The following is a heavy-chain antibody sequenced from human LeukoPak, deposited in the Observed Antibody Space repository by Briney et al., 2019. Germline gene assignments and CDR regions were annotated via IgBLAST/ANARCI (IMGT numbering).Heavy chain of an antibody. CDR3: AHRVRLEWIGADAFDF. CDR2: IYWDDDV. V-gene: IGHV2-5*02. CDR1: GFSLSTSGVG. D-gene: IGHD3-3*01. J-gene: IGHJ3*01. Sequence: SGPTLVKPTQTLTLTCTFSGFSLSTSGVGVGWTRQPPGKALEWLTLIYWDDDVRSSPSLKNRLTITKDTSKNQVVLTMTNMDPGDTGTYYCAHRVRLEWIGADAFDFWGQGTMVTVSS.